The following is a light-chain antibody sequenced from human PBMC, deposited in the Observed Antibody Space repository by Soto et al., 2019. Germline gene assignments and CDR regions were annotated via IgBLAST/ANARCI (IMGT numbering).Light chain of an antibody. CDR3: AAWDDSLSGVV. J-gene: IGLJ2*01. CDR2: NND. CDR1: SSNIGSNT. V-gene: IGLV1-44*01. Sequence: QSVLTQPPSASATPGQRVTISCSGSSSNIGSNTANWYQQLPGTAPKLLICNNDYRPSGVPDRFSGSKSGTSASLAISGLQSEDEADYYCAAWDDSLSGVVFGGGTKLTVL.